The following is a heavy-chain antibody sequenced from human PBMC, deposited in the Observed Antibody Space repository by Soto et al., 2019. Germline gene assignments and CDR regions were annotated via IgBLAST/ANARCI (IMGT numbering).Heavy chain of an antibody. CDR3: AKPPLFCSRTSCHTHYSYYDMNV. D-gene: IGHD2-2*01. V-gene: IGHV3-30*18. CDR1: GFTFSSYG. CDR2: ISYDGSNK. J-gene: IGHJ6*02. Sequence: QVQLVESGGGVVQPGRSLRLSCAASGFTFSSYGMHWVRQAPGKGLEWVAVISYDGSNKYYADSVKGRFTISRDNSKNTLYLQMTSLTAEGTAVYYCAKPPLFCSRTSCHTHYSYYDMNVWGQGTTVTVSS.